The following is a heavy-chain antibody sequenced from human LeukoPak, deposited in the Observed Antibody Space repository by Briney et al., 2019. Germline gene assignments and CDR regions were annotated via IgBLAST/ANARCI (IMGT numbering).Heavy chain of an antibody. Sequence: GGSLRLSCAASGITLSNYGMSWVRQAPGKGLEWVAGITGSGGSTNYADSVKGRFTISRDNPKNTLYLHMNSLRAEDTAVYYCAKRGVVVRVIIVGFHKEALYFDSWGQGAPVTVFS. CDR1: GITLSNYG. D-gene: IGHD3-3*01. J-gene: IGHJ4*02. CDR3: AKRGVVVRVIIVGFHKEALYFDS. V-gene: IGHV3-23*01. CDR2: ITGSGGST.